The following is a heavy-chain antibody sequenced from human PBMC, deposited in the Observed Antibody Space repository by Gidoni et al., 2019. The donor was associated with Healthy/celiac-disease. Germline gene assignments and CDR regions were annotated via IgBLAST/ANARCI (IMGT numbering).Heavy chain of an antibody. D-gene: IGHD6-13*01. CDR1: GGSISSSSYY. Sequence: QLQLPESAPGLVKPSETLSLTCTVPGGSISSSSYYWGWIRQPPGKGLEWIGSIYYSGSTYYNPSLKSRVTISVDTSKNQFSLKLSSVTAADTAVYYCARLGSSWYSDAFDIWGQGTMVTVSS. CDR2: IYYSGST. CDR3: ARLGSSWYSDAFDI. V-gene: IGHV4-39*07. J-gene: IGHJ3*02.